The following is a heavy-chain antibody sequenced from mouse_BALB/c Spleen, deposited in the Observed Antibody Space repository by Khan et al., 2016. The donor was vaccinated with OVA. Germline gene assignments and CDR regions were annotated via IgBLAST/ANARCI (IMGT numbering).Heavy chain of an antibody. CDR2: IDPEFGNT. D-gene: IGHD1-2*01. Sequence: VQLQQSGAELVKPGASVKLSCTASGFNIKDTYIHWVKQRPEQGLEWIGRIDPEFGNTKYDPKFQDKATIIADTSSNTAYLHLSSLTSEDTAVYFCARTEIHYYGSYAMDYWGQGTSVTVAS. V-gene: IGHV14-3*02. J-gene: IGHJ4*01. CDR3: ARTEIHYYGSYAMDY. CDR1: GFNIKDTY.